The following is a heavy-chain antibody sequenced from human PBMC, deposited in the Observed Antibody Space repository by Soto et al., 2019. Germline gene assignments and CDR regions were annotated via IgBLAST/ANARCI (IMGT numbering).Heavy chain of an antibody. Sequence: EVQLLESGGGLVQPGGSLRLSCAASGFTFSSYAMSWVRQAPGKGLEWVSAISGSGGSTYYADTVKGRFIISRDNSKNTLYLQMNSLRAVHTAVYDCAKEVGVVAAAPLIDCRGQGTLVTVSS. CDR1: GFTFSSYA. CDR2: ISGSGGST. V-gene: IGHV3-23*01. J-gene: IGHJ4*02. D-gene: IGHD2-15*01. CDR3: AKEVGVVAAAPLIDC.